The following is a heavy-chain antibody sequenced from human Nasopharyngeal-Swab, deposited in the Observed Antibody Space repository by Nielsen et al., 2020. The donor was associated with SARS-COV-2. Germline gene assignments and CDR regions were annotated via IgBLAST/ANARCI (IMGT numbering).Heavy chain of an antibody. Sequence: GESLKISCAASGFTFSSYAMSWVRQAPGKGLEWVANIKQDGSEKYYVGSVKGRFTISRDNAKNSLYLQMNSLRAEDTAVYYCARDYCSSTSCQRYYYYYYGMDVWGQGTTVTVSS. CDR2: IKQDGSEK. D-gene: IGHD2-2*01. CDR3: ARDYCSSTSCQRYYYYYYGMDV. CDR1: GFTFSSYA. J-gene: IGHJ6*02. V-gene: IGHV3-7*03.